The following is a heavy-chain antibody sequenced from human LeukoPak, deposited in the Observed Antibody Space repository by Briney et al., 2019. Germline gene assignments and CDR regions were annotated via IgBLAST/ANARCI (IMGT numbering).Heavy chain of an antibody. Sequence: PSETLSLTCTVSGGSISSYYWSWIRQPPGKGLEYIGYIYYSGNTNSNPSLNSRVTISVDTSKNQFSLKLSSLTAADTAVYYCARRGSGASLEYYFDLWGRGTLVTVSS. CDR3: ARRGSGASLEYYFDL. J-gene: IGHJ2*01. CDR2: IYYSGNT. V-gene: IGHV4-59*08. CDR1: GGSISSYY. D-gene: IGHD1-14*01.